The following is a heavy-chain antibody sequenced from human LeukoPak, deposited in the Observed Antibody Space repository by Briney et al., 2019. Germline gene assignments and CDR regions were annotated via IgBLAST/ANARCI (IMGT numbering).Heavy chain of an antibody. V-gene: IGHV1-2*02. CDR1: GYTFTGYY. J-gene: IGHJ6*02. D-gene: IGHD3-22*01. Sequence: ASVKVSCKASGYTFTGYYMHWVRQAPGQGLEWMGWINPNSGGTNYAQKFQGRVTMTSDTSISTAYMELSRLRSDDTAVYYCAREPRPHYYDSSGYLTYYYYGMDVWGQGTTVTVSS. CDR3: AREPRPHYYDSSGYLTYYYYGMDV. CDR2: INPNSGGT.